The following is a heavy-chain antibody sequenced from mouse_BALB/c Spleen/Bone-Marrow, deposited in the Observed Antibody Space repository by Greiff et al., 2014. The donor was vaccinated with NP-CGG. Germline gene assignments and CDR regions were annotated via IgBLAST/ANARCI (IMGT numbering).Heavy chain of an antibody. CDR1: GFNIKDTY. V-gene: IGHV14-3*02. CDR3: AIYYGNYYAMDY. Sequence: EVQLQQSGAELVKPGASVKLSCTASGFNIKDTYMHWVKQRPEQGLEWIGRIDPANGNTKYDPKFQGKASITADTSSNTAYLQLSSLTSEDTAVYYCAIYYGNYYAMDYWGQGTSVTVSS. D-gene: IGHD2-1*01. J-gene: IGHJ4*01. CDR2: IDPANGNT.